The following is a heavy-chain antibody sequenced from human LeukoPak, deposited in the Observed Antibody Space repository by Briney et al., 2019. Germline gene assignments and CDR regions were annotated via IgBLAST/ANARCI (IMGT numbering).Heavy chain of an antibody. CDR2: ISGSGGST. J-gene: IGHJ5*02. CDR3: AKAMGWEPLPAYNWFDP. V-gene: IGHV3-23*01. Sequence: GGSLRLSCAASGFTFSSYAMSWVRQAPGKGLEWVSAISGSGGSTYYADSVKGRFTISRDNSKNTLYLQMNSLRAEDTAVYYCAKAMGWEPLPAYNWFDPWGQGTLVTVSS. CDR1: GFTFSSYA. D-gene: IGHD1-26*01.